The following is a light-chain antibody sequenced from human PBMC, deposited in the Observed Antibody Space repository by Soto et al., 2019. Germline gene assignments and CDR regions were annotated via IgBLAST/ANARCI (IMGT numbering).Light chain of an antibody. V-gene: IGKV3-20*01. CDR3: QQYASSFPVT. CDR2: GAS. Sequence: EIVMTPSPATLSVSPGEMTSLSCRTRQSVSSTYLAWHQQKPGQAPRLLIYGASSRATGIPDRFSGSGSGTEFTLTISRLEPEDFAVYYYQQYASSFPVTFGQGTRLEIK. CDR1: QSVSSTY. J-gene: IGKJ5*01.